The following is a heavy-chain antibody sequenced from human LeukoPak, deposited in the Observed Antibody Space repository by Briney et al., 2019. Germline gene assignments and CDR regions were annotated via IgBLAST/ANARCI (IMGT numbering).Heavy chain of an antibody. CDR1: GFTFSSYA. D-gene: IGHD6-19*01. V-gene: IGHV3-23*01. J-gene: IGHJ4*02. CDR2: ISGSGGST. CDR3: AKGRIAVAFFWDDPFDLDY. Sequence: PGGSLRLSCAASGFTFSSYAMSWVRQAPGKGLEWVSAISGSGGSTYYADSVKGRFTISRDNSKNTLYLQMNSLRAEDTAVYYCAKGRIAVAFFWDDPFDLDYWGQGTLVTVSS.